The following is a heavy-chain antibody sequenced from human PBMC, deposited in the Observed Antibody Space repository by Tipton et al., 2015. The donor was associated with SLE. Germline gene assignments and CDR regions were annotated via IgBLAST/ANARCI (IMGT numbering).Heavy chain of an antibody. CDR3: ARGGYSGSYWDAFDI. V-gene: IGHV3-21*01. CDR1: GFTFSYSN. Sequence: SLRLSCAASGFTFSYSNMNWIRQAPGMGLEGVSSISSSSSYIYYADSVKGRFTISRDNAKNSLYLQMNSLRAEDTAVYYCARGGYSGSYWDAFDIWGQGTMVTVSS. CDR2: ISSSSSYI. D-gene: IGHD1-26*01. J-gene: IGHJ3*02.